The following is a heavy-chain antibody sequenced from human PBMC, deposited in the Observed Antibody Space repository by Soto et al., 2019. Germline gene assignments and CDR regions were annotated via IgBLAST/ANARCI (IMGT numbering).Heavy chain of an antibody. V-gene: IGHV1-8*01. D-gene: IGHD3-22*01. CDR1: GCTFTSYD. J-gene: IGHJ3*02. Sequence: DSVHVSCKATGCTFTSYDIKWVRQATGQGLEWMGWMNPNSGNTGYAQKFQGRVTMTRNTSISTAYMELSSLRSEDTAVYYCAIPMRAYYYDSSGYSADAFDIWGQGTMVTVSS. CDR2: MNPNSGNT. CDR3: AIPMRAYYYDSSGYSADAFDI.